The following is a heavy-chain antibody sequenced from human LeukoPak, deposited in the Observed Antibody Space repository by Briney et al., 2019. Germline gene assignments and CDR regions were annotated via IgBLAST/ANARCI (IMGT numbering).Heavy chain of an antibody. CDR3: ARDVRFGGMIVVVTLDY. Sequence: GGSLRLSCAASGFTFSRCAMNWVRQAPGKGLEWVSAISGSGGSTFYADSVKGRFTLSRDNSNNTLFLQMNSLRAEDTAVYYCARDVRFGGMIVVVTLDYWGQGTLVTVSS. J-gene: IGHJ4*02. V-gene: IGHV3-23*01. CDR1: GFTFSRCA. CDR2: ISGSGGST. D-gene: IGHD3-22*01.